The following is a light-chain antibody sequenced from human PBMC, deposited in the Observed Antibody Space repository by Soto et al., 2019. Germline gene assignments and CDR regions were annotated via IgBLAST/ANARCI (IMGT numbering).Light chain of an antibody. CDR1: QSVLYSPNNKNY. V-gene: IGKV4-1*01. J-gene: IGKJ1*01. CDR3: QQYHSAPQS. CDR2: WAS. Sequence: DIVMTQSPDSLAVSLGERATINCKSGQSVLYSPNNKNYLAWYQQKPGQPPKLLIYWASTRESGVPDRFSGSGSGTDFTLTIGSLQAEDVAFYYCQQYHSAPQSFGQGTKVEIK.